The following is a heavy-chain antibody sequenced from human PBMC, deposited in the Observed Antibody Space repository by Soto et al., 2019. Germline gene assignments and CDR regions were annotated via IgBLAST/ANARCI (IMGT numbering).Heavy chain of an antibody. D-gene: IGHD2-15*01. CDR3: AKADIVVVVAATLYYYYGMDV. CDR1: GFTFSSYG. J-gene: IGHJ6*02. V-gene: IGHV3-30*18. CDR2: ISYDGSNK. Sequence: GGSLRLSCAASGFTFSSYGMHWVRQAPGKGLEWVAVISYDGSNKYYADSVKGRFTSSRDNSKNTLYLQMNSLRAEDTAVYYCAKADIVVVVAATLYYYYGMDVWGQGTTVTVSS.